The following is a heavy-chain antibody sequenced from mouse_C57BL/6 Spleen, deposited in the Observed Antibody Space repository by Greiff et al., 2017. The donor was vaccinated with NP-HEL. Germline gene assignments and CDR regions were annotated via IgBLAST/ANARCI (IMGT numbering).Heavy chain of an antibody. CDR1: GYTFTDYN. Sequence: EVQLQQSGPELVKPGASVKIPCKASGYTFTDYNMDWVKQSHGKSLEWIGDINPNNGGTIYNQKFKGKATLTVDKSSSTAYMELRSLTSEDTAVYYCAREGANGNYLYYFDYWGQGTTLTVSS. D-gene: IGHD2-1*01. CDR2: INPNNGGT. V-gene: IGHV1-18*01. J-gene: IGHJ2*01. CDR3: AREGANGNYLYYFDY.